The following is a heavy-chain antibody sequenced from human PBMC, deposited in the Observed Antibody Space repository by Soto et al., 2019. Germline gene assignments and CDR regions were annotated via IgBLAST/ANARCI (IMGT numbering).Heavy chain of an antibody. CDR3: AIPLARTTPFDY. Sequence: SETLSLTCAVYGGSFSGYYWSWIRQPPGKGLEWIGEINHSGSTNYNPSLKSRVTISVDTSKNQFSLKLSSVTAADTAVYYCAIPLARTTPFDYWGQGSLVTVSS. D-gene: IGHD1-7*01. V-gene: IGHV4-34*01. CDR2: INHSGST. J-gene: IGHJ4*02. CDR1: GGSFSGYY.